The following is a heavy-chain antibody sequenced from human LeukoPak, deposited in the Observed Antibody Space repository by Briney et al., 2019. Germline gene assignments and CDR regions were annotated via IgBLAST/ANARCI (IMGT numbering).Heavy chain of an antibody. CDR1: GGSISSYY. CDR2: IYYSGRT. Sequence: SETLSLTCTVSGGSISSYYWSWVRQPPGKGLEWIGYIYYSGRTNYNPSLKSRVTISVDSSKNQFSLKLSSVTAADTAVYYCARVLWVYSSRLTTYYFDYWGQGTLVTVSS. V-gene: IGHV4-59*01. J-gene: IGHJ4*02. D-gene: IGHD6-19*01. CDR3: ARVLWVYSSRLTTYYFDY.